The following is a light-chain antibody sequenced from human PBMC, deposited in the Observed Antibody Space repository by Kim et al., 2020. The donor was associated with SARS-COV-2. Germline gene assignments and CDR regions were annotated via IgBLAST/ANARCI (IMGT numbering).Light chain of an antibody. CDR1: NNNVGDQG. Sequence: QAGLTQPPSVSKGLRETATLSCTGNNNNVGDQGATWLQQHQGHPPKLLFYRNNNRPSGISERLSASRSENTASLTITGLQPEDEADYYCSAWDSSLSAWVFGGGTQLTVL. CDR3: SAWDSSLSAWV. J-gene: IGLJ3*02. V-gene: IGLV10-54*01. CDR2: RNN.